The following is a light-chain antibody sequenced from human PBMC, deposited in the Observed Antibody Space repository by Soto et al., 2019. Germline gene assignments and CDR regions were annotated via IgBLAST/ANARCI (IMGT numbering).Light chain of an antibody. CDR2: DVR. Sequence: SVLTQAASVSGSPGQSITISCTGTSNDVGGYNYVSWYQQHPDTAPKLIIYDVRYRPSGVSDRFSGSKSGKTASLTISGLQAEDEADYYCSAYTSSSTPYVFGSGNKVTVL. J-gene: IGLJ1*01. CDR3: SAYTSSSTPYV. V-gene: IGLV2-14*01. CDR1: SNDVGGYNY.